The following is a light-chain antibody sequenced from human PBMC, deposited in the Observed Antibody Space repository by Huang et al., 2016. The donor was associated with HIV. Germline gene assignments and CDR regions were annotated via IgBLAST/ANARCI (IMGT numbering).Light chain of an antibody. V-gene: IGKV3D-20*01. CDR1: QSVSSNY. J-gene: IGKJ4*01. Sequence: EIVLTQSPATLSLSPGERATLSCGASQSVSSNYLAGYQQRRGLAPRLLIYDGSTRATGIPDRFSGSGSGTDFTLTINRLEPEDFAVYYCHQYGTSPLTFGGGTKVEIK. CDR3: HQYGTSPLT. CDR2: DGS.